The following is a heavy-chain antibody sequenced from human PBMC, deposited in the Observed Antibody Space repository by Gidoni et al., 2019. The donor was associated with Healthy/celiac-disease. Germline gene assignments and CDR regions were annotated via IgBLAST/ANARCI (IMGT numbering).Heavy chain of an antibody. D-gene: IGHD3-3*01. Sequence: EVQLVESGGGLVQPGGSLRLSCAASGFTFRSYSMTWVRQAPGQGLEWVSYISSSSSTIYYADSVKGRFTISRDNAKNSLYLQMNSLRDEDTAVYYCARDWGPGGLTYYDFWSGKPEHYYGMDVWGQGTTVTVSS. CDR3: ARDWGPGGLTYYDFWSGKPEHYYGMDV. CDR1: GFTFRSYS. J-gene: IGHJ6*02. CDR2: ISSSSSTI. V-gene: IGHV3-48*02.